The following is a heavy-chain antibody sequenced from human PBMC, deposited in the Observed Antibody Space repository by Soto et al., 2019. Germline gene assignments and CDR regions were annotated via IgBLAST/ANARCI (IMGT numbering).Heavy chain of an antibody. D-gene: IGHD3-10*01. CDR1: GGSTTNYY. Sequence: QVQLQESGPGLVKPSETQSLTCTFSGGSTTNYYWSWIRQTPAKGLELLGYISYSGSANYNPSLMSRVTISLDTSKNQFSLNLSSVTVADTAVYYCARMIGSGPFDYWGQGTLVTVSS. V-gene: IGHV4-59*08. CDR2: ISYSGSA. CDR3: ARMIGSGPFDY. J-gene: IGHJ4*02.